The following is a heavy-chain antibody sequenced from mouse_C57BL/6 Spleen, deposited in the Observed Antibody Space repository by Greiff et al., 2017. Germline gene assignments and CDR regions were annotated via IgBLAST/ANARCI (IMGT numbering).Heavy chain of an antibody. CDR3: ARHGGTPSGGYFDY. CDR1: GFTFSDYY. V-gene: IGHV5-12*01. Sequence: EVMLVESGGGLVQPGGSLKLSCAASGFTFSDYYMYWVRQTPEKRLEWVAYISNGGGSTYYPDTVKGRFTISRDNAKNTLYLQMSRLKSEDTAMYYCARHGGTPSGGYFDYWGQGTTLTVSS. CDR2: ISNGGGST. J-gene: IGHJ2*01. D-gene: IGHD3-3*01.